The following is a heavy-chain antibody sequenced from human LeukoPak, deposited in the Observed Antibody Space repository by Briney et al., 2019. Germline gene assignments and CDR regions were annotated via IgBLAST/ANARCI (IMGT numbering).Heavy chain of an antibody. V-gene: IGHV1-24*01. CDR1: GYTLTELS. CDR3: ARVIQSPSANIAAAGTVDY. Sequence: ASVKVSCKVSGYTLTELSMHWVRQAPGKGLEWMGGFDPEDGETIYAQKFQGRVTITADESTSTAYMELSSLRSEDTAVYYCARVIQSPSANIAAAGTVDYWGQGTLVTVSS. D-gene: IGHD6-13*01. J-gene: IGHJ4*02. CDR2: FDPEDGET.